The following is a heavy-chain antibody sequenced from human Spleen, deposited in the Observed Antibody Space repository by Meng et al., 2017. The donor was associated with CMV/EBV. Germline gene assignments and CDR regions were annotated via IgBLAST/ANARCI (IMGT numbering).Heavy chain of an antibody. D-gene: IGHD2-2*01. CDR3: ARDCSSTSCYFYYYYGMDV. V-gene: IGHV3-11*01. J-gene: IGHJ6*02. CDR1: GFTFSDYY. CDR2: ISSSGSTI. Sequence: GGSLRLSCAASGFTFSDYYMSWIRQAPGKGLEWVSYISSSGSTIYYADSVKGRFTISRDNAKNSLYLQMNSLRAEDTAVYYCARDCSSTSCYFYYYYGMDVWGQGTTVTVSS.